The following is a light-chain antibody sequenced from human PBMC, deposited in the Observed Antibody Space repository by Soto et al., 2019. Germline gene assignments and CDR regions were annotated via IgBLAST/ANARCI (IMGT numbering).Light chain of an antibody. CDR2: DDS. Sequence: SYDLTQPPSVSVAPRQTATITCGGNNIGSRSVHWYQQKSGQAPVLVVFDDSVRPSGIPERISGYNSGNTATLTISGVEAGDEADYDCQVWDTTSDHWMFGGGTKLTVL. V-gene: IGLV3-21*02. J-gene: IGLJ3*02. CDR3: QVWDTTSDHWM. CDR1: NIGSRS.